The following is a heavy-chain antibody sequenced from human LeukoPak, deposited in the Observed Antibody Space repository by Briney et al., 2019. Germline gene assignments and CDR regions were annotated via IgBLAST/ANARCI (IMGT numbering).Heavy chain of an antibody. CDR2: ISWDGGST. J-gene: IGHJ6*03. Sequence: GGSLRLSCAASGFTFDDYAMHWVRQAPGKGLEWVSLISWDGGSTYYADPVKGRFTISRDNSKNSLYLQMNSLRAEDTALYYCAKESHYYDFWSGYYQVYYHMDVWGKGTTVTVSS. V-gene: IGHV3-43D*03. CDR3: AKESHYYDFWSGYYQVYYHMDV. CDR1: GFTFDDYA. D-gene: IGHD3-3*01.